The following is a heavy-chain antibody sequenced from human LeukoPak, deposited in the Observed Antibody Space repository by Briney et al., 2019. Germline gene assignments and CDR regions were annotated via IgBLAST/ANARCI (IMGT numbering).Heavy chain of an antibody. CDR3: AREGDYYDSSGYYSDY. J-gene: IGHJ4*02. CDR1: GYTFTGYY. CDR2: INPNSGGT. D-gene: IGHD3-22*01. V-gene: IGHV1-2*02. Sequence: AASVKVSCKASGYTFTGYYMHWVRQAPGQGLEWMGWINPNSGGTNYAQKFQGRVTMTRDTSISTAYMELSRLRPDDTAVYYCAREGDYYDSSGYYSDYWGQGTLVTVSS.